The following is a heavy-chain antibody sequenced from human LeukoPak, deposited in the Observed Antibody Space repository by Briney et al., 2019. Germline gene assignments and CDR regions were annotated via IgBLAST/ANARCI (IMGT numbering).Heavy chain of an antibody. D-gene: IGHD4-17*01. CDR1: GYSLTDLS. CDR3: AKSHGDYGPLDY. J-gene: IGHJ4*02. CDR2: FDPEDREP. V-gene: IGHV1-24*01. Sequence: ASVKVSCKVSGYSLTDLSLHWVRQAPGKGLEWMGGFDPEDREPIYAQKIQGRLSMIENTSKDTGYMELRTLRSEDTALYYCAKSHGDYGPLDYWGQGTLVTVSS.